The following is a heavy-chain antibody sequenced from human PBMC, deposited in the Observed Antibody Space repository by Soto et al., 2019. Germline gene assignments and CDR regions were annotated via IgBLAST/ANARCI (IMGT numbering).Heavy chain of an antibody. D-gene: IGHD7-27*01. V-gene: IGHV4-59*08. CDR2: IYYSGST. CDR1: GGSIRSYY. Sequence: PSETLSLTYTVSGGSIRSYYLSWIRQPPGKGLEWIGYIYYSGSTNYNPSLKSRVTISVDTSKNQFSLKLSSVTAADTAVYYCARRWGRTFDYWGQG. CDR3: ARRWGRTFDY. J-gene: IGHJ4*02.